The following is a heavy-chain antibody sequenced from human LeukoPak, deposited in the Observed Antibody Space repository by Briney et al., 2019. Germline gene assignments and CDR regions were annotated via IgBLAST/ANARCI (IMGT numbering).Heavy chain of an antibody. CDR2: ISAYNGNT. J-gene: IGHJ6*02. Sequence: GASVKVSCKASGYTFTSYGISWVRQAPGQGLEWMGWISAYNGNTNHAQKLQGRVTMTTDTSTSTAYMELRSLRSDDTAVYYCARDRYCSSTSCYAYYYGMDVWGQGTTVTVSS. CDR1: GYTFTSYG. CDR3: ARDRYCSSTSCYAYYYGMDV. D-gene: IGHD2-2*01. V-gene: IGHV1-18*01.